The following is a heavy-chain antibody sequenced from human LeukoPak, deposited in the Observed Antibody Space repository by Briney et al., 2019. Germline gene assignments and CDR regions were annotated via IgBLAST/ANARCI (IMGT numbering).Heavy chain of an antibody. CDR1: GFTFSSYG. Sequence: GGSLRLSCAASGFTFSSYGMHWVRQAPGKGLEWVAFIRYDGSNKYYADSVKGRFTISRDNSKNTLYLQMNSLRAGDTAVYYCAKDPLISFYGSGSWYFDYWGQGTLVTVSS. J-gene: IGHJ4*02. CDR3: AKDPLISFYGSGSWYFDY. D-gene: IGHD3-10*01. CDR2: IRYDGSNK. V-gene: IGHV3-30*02.